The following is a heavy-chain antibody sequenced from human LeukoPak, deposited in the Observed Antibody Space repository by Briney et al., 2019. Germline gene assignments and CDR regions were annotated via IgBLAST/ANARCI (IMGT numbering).Heavy chain of an antibody. CDR2: IIPILGIA. CDR1: GGTFSSYA. J-gene: IGHJ4*02. D-gene: IGHD3-22*01. CDR3: AKESADRQTYYYDSSGYYFDY. V-gene: IGHV1-69*04. Sequence: SVKVSCKASGGTFSSYAISWVRQAPGQGLEWMGRIIPILGIANYAQKFQGRVTITADKSTSTAYMELSSLRSEDTAVYYCAKESADRQTYYYDSSGYYFDYWGQGTLVTVSS.